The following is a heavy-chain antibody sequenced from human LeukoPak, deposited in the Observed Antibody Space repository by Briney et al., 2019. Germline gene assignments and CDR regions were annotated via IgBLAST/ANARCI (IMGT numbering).Heavy chain of an antibody. D-gene: IGHD3-22*01. CDR2: IYHSGST. CDR3: ARDVEYYYDSSGYTS. Sequence: SETLSLTCTVSGYSMSSGYYWGWIRQPPGKGLEWIGSIYHSGSTYYNPSLKSRVTISVDTSKNQFSLKLSSVTAADTAVYYCARDVEYYYDSSGYTSWGQGTLVTVSS. V-gene: IGHV4-38-2*02. CDR1: GYSMSSGYY. J-gene: IGHJ5*02.